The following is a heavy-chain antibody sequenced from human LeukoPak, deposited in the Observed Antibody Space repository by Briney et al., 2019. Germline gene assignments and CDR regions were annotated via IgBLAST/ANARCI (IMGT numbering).Heavy chain of an antibody. V-gene: IGHV4-59*01. CDR2: IYYSGSA. CDR3: ARGRWLQLPDY. Sequence: PSETLSLTCTVSGGSINGYFWSWIRQPPGKGLEWIGYIYYSGSADYNPSLKSRVTISVDTSKNQFSLKLSSVTAADTAVYYCARGRWLQLPDYWGQGTPVTVSS. J-gene: IGHJ4*02. CDR1: GGSINGYF. D-gene: IGHD5-24*01.